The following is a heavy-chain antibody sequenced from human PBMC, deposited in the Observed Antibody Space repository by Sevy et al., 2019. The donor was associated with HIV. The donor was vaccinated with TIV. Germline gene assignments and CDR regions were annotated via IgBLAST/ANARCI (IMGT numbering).Heavy chain of an antibody. CDR3: ATELGTYYYDSSGYYSDY. V-gene: IGHV3-23*01. Sequence: GGSLRLSCAASGFTFSSYAMSWVRQAPGKGLEWVSDISGSGGSTYYADSVKGRFTISRDNSKNTLYLQMNSLRAEDTAVYYCATELGTYYYDSSGYYSDYWGQGTLVTVSS. CDR1: GFTFSSYA. D-gene: IGHD3-22*01. J-gene: IGHJ4*02. CDR2: ISGSGGST.